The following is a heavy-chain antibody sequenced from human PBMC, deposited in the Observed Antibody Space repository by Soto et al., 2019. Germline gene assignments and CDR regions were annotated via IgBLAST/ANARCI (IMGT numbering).Heavy chain of an antibody. D-gene: IGHD3-10*01. CDR2: IYYSGST. V-gene: IGHV4-59*01. CDR3: ARDSGQVTGAEDAFDI. CDR1: GGSISSYY. Sequence: SATLSLTCTVSGGSISSYYWSWIRQPPGKGVEWIGYIYYSGSTNYNPSLKSRVTISVDTSKNQFSLKLSSVTAADTAVYYCARDSGQVTGAEDAFDIWGQGTMVTVSS. J-gene: IGHJ3*02.